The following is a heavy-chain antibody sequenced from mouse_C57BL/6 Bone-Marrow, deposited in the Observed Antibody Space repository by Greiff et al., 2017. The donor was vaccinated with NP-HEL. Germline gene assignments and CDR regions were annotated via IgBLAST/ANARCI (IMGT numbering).Heavy chain of an antibody. Sequence: VQLKQSGAELVKPGASVKLSCTASGFNIKDYYMHWVKQRTEQGLEWIGRIDPEDGETKYAPKFQGKATITADKSSNNAYLQLSSLTSEATAFYYCAVPGVFYGDYWGQGTSVTVSS. CDR2: IDPEDGET. CDR1: GFNIKDYY. J-gene: IGHJ4*01. CDR3: AVPGVFYGDY. D-gene: IGHD1-1*01. V-gene: IGHV14-2*01.